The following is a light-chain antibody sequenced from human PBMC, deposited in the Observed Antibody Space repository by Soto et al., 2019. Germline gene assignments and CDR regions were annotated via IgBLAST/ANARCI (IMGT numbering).Light chain of an antibody. Sequence: QSVLTQPPSVSGSPGQRVTISCTRSSANIGAGYDVHWYQQLPGTAPKLLINGNSNRPSGVTDRFSGSKSGTAASLTITGLQAEDEADYYCQSYDSSMSGYVFGTGTQVTVL. CDR2: GNS. J-gene: IGLJ1*01. V-gene: IGLV1-40*01. CDR3: QSYDSSMSGYV. CDR1: SANIGAGYD.